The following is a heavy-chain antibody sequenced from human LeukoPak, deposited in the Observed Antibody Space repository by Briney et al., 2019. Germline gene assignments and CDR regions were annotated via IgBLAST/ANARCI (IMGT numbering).Heavy chain of an antibody. CDR1: GFTVSSNY. Sequence: GGSLRLSCAASGFTVSSNYMSWVRQAPGKGLEWVSVIYSGGSTYYADSVKGRFTISRDNSKNTLYLQMNSLRAEDTAVYYCARALANSDAFDIWGQGTMVTVSS. V-gene: IGHV3-53*01. CDR2: IYSGGST. CDR3: ARALANSDAFDI. D-gene: IGHD4/OR15-4a*01. J-gene: IGHJ3*02.